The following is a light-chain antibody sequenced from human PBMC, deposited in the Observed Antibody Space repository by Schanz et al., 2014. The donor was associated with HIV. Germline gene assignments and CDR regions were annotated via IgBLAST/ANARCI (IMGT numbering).Light chain of an antibody. CDR2: AAS. V-gene: IGKV1-9*01. J-gene: IGKJ1*01. CDR3: QQYYSYPRT. Sequence: DIQMTQSPSSLSASVGDRVAITCRASQGINNYLAWYQQKPGKAPNLLIYAASTLQTGVPSRFRGSGSGTEFTLTIDCLQSEDFASYYCQQYYSYPRTFGQGTKVEVK. CDR1: QGINNY.